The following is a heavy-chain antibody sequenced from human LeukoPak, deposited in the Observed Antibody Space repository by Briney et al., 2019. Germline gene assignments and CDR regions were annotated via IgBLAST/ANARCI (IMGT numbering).Heavy chain of an antibody. CDR2: IRGGGGSA. CDR3: AKGRLAGYPYFDY. CDR1: GFTFSAYA. D-gene: IGHD5-12*01. Sequence: GGSLRLSCTASGFTFSAYAMMWVRQAPGKGPEWVSAIRGGGGSAFYADSVKGRFTISRDNSKYTLFLQMNSLRAEDTALYYCAKGRLAGYPYFDYWGQGTLVTVSS. V-gene: IGHV3-23*01. J-gene: IGHJ4*02.